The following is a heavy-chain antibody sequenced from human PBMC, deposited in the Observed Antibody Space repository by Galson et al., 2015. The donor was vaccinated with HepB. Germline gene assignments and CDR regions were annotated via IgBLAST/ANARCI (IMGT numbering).Heavy chain of an antibody. D-gene: IGHD6-19*01. CDR2: ISWDGGST. J-gene: IGHJ6*02. CDR3: AKARSGFPYYGMDV. Sequence: SLRLSCAASGFTFDDYTMHWVRQAPGKGLEWVSLISWDGGSTYYADSVKGRFTISRDNSKNSLYLQMNSLRTEDTALYYCAKARSGFPYYGMDVWGQGTTVTVSS. CDR1: GFTFDDYT. V-gene: IGHV3-43*01.